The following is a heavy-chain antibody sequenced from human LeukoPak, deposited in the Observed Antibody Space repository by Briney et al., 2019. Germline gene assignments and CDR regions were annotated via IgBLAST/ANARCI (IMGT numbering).Heavy chain of an antibody. J-gene: IGHJ4*02. CDR2: ISSSSSYI. D-gene: IGHD3-3*02. CDR1: GFTFSSYD. CDR3: ARDGILGSHDC. V-gene: IGHV3-21*01. Sequence: GGSLRLSCAASGFTFSSYDMDWVRQAPGKGLEWVSCISSSSSYIYYADSVKGRFTISRDNAKNTLFLQMNSLRAEDTAIYYCARDGILGSHDCWGQGTLVTVSS.